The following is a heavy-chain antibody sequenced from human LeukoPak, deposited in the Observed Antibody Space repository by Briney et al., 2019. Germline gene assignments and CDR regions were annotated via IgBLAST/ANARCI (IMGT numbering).Heavy chain of an antibody. CDR1: GGSFNGYY. CDR2: INHSGST. D-gene: IGHD1-26*01. J-gene: IGHJ4*02. V-gene: IGHV4-34*01. CDR3: ARHSNCGSSWDFDY. Sequence: PSVTLSLTYAVYGGSFNGYYWSWMPQPPGKGLEWMGEINHSGSTNYNPSLKSRVTISVDTSKNQFSLKLSSVTAADTAVYYCARHSNCGSSWDFDYRGQGTLVTVSS.